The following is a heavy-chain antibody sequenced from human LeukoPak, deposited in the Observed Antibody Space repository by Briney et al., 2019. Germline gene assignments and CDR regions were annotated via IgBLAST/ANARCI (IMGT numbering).Heavy chain of an antibody. CDR2: IYYSGGT. Sequence: SETLSLSCTVSGGSISSSYWNWIRQPPGKGLEWIGYIYYSGGTNYNPSLQSRVTISIDTSKNQFSLNLRSVTAADTAAYYCARDSLYVTNFFDPWGQGTLVTVSS. J-gene: IGHJ5*02. CDR1: GGSISSSY. CDR3: ARDSLYVTNFFDP. D-gene: IGHD2-8*01. V-gene: IGHV4-59*01.